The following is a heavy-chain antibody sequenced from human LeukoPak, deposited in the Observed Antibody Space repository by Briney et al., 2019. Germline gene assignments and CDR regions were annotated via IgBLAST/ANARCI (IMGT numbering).Heavy chain of an antibody. Sequence: PGGSLRLSCTASGFTFGDYAMTWVRQAPGKGLEWIGYIYYSGSTNYNPSLKSRVTISVDTSKNHFSLKLSSVTAAGTAVYYCARTTEGGYTYDYFYYYYMDVWGKGTTVTISS. CDR2: IYYSGST. CDR3: ARTTEGGYTYDYFYYYYMDV. CDR1: GFTFGDYA. J-gene: IGHJ6*03. V-gene: IGHV4-59*01. D-gene: IGHD5-18*01.